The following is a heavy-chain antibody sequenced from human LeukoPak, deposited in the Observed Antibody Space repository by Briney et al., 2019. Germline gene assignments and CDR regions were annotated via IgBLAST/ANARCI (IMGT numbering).Heavy chain of an antibody. V-gene: IGHV1-18*01. CDR1: GYTFTSYG. D-gene: IGHD3-22*01. J-gene: IGHJ4*02. CDR3: ARAPYYYDSSGYYPKGNYFDY. Sequence: ASVKASCKASGYTFTSYGISWVRQAPGQGLEWMGWISAYNGNTNYAQKLQGRVTMTTDTSTSTAYMELRSLRSDDTAVYYCARAPYYYDSSGYYPKGNYFDYWGQGTLVTVSS. CDR2: ISAYNGNT.